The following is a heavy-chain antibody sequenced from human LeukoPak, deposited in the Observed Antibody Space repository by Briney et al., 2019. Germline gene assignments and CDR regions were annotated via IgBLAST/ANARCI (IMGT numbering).Heavy chain of an antibody. CDR2: IYTTGST. D-gene: IGHD2-2*02. Sequence: SETLSLTCTVSGGSISTYYWSWIRQPAGKGLEWIGRIYTTGSTNYNLSLKSRVTISVDTSKYQFSLKLSSVTAADTAVYYCARSDIVVVPAAISYYYYYMDVWGKGTTVTVSS. CDR1: GGSISTYY. CDR3: ARSDIVVVPAAISYYYYYMDV. J-gene: IGHJ6*03. V-gene: IGHV4-4*07.